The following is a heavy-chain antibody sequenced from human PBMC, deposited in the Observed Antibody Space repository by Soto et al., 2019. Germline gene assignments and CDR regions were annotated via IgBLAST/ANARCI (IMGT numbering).Heavy chain of an antibody. CDR3: ARDVLWLNRTSWNYGMDV. J-gene: IGHJ6*02. Sequence: EVQLVESGGGLVKPGGSLRLSCAASGFTFSSYSMNWVRQAPGKGLEWVSSISSSSSYIYYADSVKGRFTISRDNAKNSLYLQMNSLRAEDTAVYYCARDVLWLNRTSWNYGMDVWGQGTTVTVSS. CDR1: GFTFSSYS. CDR2: ISSSSSYI. V-gene: IGHV3-21*01. D-gene: IGHD3-10*01.